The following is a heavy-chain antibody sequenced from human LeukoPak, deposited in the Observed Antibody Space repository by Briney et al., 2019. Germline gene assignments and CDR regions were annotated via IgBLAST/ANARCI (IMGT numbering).Heavy chain of an antibody. CDR3: ARKNLSSGWYYVY. CDR1: GFTFSSYS. Sequence: PGGSLRLSCAASGFTFSSYSMNWVRQAPGKGLEWVSSISSSSSYIYYADSVKGRFTISRDNAKNSPYLQMNSLRAEDTAVYYCARKNLSSGWYYVYWGQGTLVTVSS. V-gene: IGHV3-21*01. CDR2: ISSSSSYI. J-gene: IGHJ4*02. D-gene: IGHD6-19*01.